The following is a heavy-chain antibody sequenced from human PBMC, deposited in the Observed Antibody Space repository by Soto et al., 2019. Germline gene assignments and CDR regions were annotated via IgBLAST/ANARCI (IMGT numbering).Heavy chain of an antibody. V-gene: IGHV4-39*01. Sequence: LSLTCTVSGGSISSSNYYYWGWIRQPPGKGLEGIGSIYYSGSTYYNPSLKSRVTISLDTFKNQFSLKLSSVTAADTAVYYCARHYYDSSGYPGYHFDYWGQGTLVTVSS. CDR3: ARHYYDSSGYPGYHFDY. D-gene: IGHD3-22*01. J-gene: IGHJ4*02. CDR2: IYYSGST. CDR1: GGSISSSNYYY.